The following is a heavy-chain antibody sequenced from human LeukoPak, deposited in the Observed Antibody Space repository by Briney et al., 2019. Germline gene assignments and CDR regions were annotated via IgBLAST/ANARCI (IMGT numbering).Heavy chain of an antibody. CDR1: GFMFDSYS. J-gene: IGHJ4*02. CDR2: ISDDGNTN. CDR3: ARGRAGYDFWSWDY. D-gene: IGHD3-3*01. Sequence: GGSLRLSCAGVGFMFDSYSIHWVRQAPGKGLEWVAVISDDGNTNSYADSVKGRFTISRDNSARTVYLQMNSLRAEDTAVYYCARGRAGYDFWSWDYWGRGTLVTVSS. V-gene: IGHV3-30*04.